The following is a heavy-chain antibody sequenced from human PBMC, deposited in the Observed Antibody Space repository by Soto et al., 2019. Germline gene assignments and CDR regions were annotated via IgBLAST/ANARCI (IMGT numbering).Heavy chain of an antibody. D-gene: IGHD3-22*01. CDR3: ARPYYYDSSGYWVGAFDI. CDR2: VYPGDSDT. V-gene: IGHV5-51*01. Sequence: ESLKISCKGSGYSFTSYWIGWVRQMPGKGLEWMGIVYPGDSDTRYSPSFQGQVTISADKSISTAYLQWSSLKASDTAMYYCARPYYYDSSGYWVGAFDIWGQGTMVTVSS. CDR1: GYSFTSYW. J-gene: IGHJ3*02.